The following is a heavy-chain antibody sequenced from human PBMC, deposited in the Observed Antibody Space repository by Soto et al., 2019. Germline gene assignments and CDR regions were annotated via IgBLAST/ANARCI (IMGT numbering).Heavy chain of an antibody. J-gene: IGHJ4*02. D-gene: IGHD3-22*01. CDR2: ISSSGSTI. V-gene: IGHV3-48*03. CDR3: ARDLPPRNHYDRPY. CDR1: GFTFSSYE. Sequence: GSLRLSCAASGFTFSSYEMNWVRQAPGKGLEWVSYISSSGSTIYYADSVKGRFTISRDNAKNSLYLQMNSLRAEDTAVYYCARDLPPRNHYDRPYWGEGTLVTVSS.